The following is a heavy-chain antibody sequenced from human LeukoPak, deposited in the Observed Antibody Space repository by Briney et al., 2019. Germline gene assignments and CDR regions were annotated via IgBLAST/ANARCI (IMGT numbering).Heavy chain of an antibody. CDR3: ARGVTMIVVGEYFDY. Sequence: SQTLSLTCTVSGGSISSGSYYWSWIRQPAGTGLEWIGRIYTSGSTNYNPSLKSRVTISVDTSKNQFSLKLSSVTAADTAVYYCARGVTMIVVGEYFDYWGQGTLVTVSS. CDR2: IYTSGST. V-gene: IGHV4-61*02. CDR1: GGSISSGSYY. J-gene: IGHJ4*02. D-gene: IGHD3-22*01.